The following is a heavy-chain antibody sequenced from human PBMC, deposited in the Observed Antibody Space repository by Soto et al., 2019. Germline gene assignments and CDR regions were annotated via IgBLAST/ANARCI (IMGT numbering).Heavy chain of an antibody. CDR2: IYYSGST. CDR1: GGSVSSGSYY. CDR3: ARDLSEYYDFWSGQGYGMDV. D-gene: IGHD3-3*01. J-gene: IGHJ6*02. Sequence: SETLSLTCTVSGGSVSSGSYYWSWIRQPPGKGLEWIGYIYYSGSTNYNPSLKSRVTISVDTSKNQFSLKLSSVTAADTAVYYCARDLSEYYDFWSGQGYGMDVWGQGTTVTVSS. V-gene: IGHV4-61*01.